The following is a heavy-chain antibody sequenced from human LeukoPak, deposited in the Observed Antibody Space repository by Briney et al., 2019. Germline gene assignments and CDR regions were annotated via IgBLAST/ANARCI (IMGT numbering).Heavy chain of an antibody. V-gene: IGHV3-23*01. Sequence: GGSLRLSRAGSGLNFNNYALTWVRQRPGKGLEWVSSIDSSGATTSYADSVKGRFTISRDRSNHTLDLRMDSLRGDDTALYFCAKIWGLHRPQYYMDIWGNRSTVTVSS. J-gene: IGHJ6*03. CDR1: GLNFNNYA. CDR2: IDSSGATT. CDR3: AKIWGLHRPQYYMDI. D-gene: IGHD7-27*01.